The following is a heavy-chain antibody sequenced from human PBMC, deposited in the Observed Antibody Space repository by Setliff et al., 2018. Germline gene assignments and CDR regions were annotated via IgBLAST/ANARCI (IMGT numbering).Heavy chain of an antibody. D-gene: IGHD5-18*01. CDR1: GGSISPYF. Sequence: PSETLSLTCTVSGGSISPYFWSWIRQPPGKGLEWIGYIYHNGNTNFNTSIKTRVTMSVDPSKNQFALNLRSVTAADTAVYYCVRDRTAYSYGLDVWAQGTTVTVSS. V-gene: IGHV4-59*01. J-gene: IGHJ6*02. CDR3: VRDRTAYSYGLDV. CDR2: IYHNGNT.